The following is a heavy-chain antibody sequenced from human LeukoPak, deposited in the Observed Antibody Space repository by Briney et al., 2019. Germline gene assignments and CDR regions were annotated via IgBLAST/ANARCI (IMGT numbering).Heavy chain of an antibody. CDR3: AGDSSGYHSGY. CDR1: GGSISSSSYY. V-gene: IGHV4-39*02. CDR2: IYYSGST. J-gene: IGHJ4*02. D-gene: IGHD3-22*01. Sequence: SETLSLTCTVSGGSISSSSYYWGWIRQPPGKGLEWIGSIYYSGSTYYNPSLKSRVTISVDTSKNQFSLKLSSVTAADTAVYYCAGDSSGYHSGYWGQGTLVTVSS.